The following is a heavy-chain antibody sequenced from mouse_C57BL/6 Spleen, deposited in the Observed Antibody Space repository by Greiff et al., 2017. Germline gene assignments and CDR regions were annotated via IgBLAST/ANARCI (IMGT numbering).Heavy chain of an antibody. CDR2: IYPGSGST. Sequence: QVQLQQPGAELVKPGASVKMSCKASGYTFTSYWITWVKQRPGQGLEWIGDIYPGSGSTNYNEKFKSKATLTVDTSSSTAYMQLSSLTSEDSAVYDCARPITTVVATDYAMDYWGQGTSVTVSS. CDR3: ARPITTVVATDYAMDY. D-gene: IGHD1-1*01. V-gene: IGHV1-55*01. J-gene: IGHJ4*01. CDR1: GYTFTSYW.